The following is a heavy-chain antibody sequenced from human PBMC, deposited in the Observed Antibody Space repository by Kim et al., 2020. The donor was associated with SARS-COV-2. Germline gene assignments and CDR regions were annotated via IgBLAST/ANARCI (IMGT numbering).Heavy chain of an antibody. V-gene: IGHV4-34*01. CDR1: GGSFSGYY. D-gene: IGHD3-22*01. Sequence: SETLSLTCAVYGGSFSGYYWSWIRQPPGKGLEWIGEINHSGSTNYNPSLKSRVTISVDTSKNQFSLKLSSVTAADTAVYYCARGRSGYYYVWGQGTLVT. J-gene: IGHJ4*02. CDR2: INHSGST. CDR3: ARGRSGYYYV.